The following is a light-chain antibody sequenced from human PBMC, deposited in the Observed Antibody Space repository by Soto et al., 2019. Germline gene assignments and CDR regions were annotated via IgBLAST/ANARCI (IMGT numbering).Light chain of an antibody. Sequence: DIQMTQSPSTLSASVGDRVTITCRASQSVSSWLAWYQQKPGKVPKLLIYKASTLESGVPSRFSGSGSGTEFTLTISSLQPDDFATYSCQQYNSNPLTFGGGTKVEIK. V-gene: IGKV1-5*03. CDR1: QSVSSW. CDR3: QQYNSNPLT. CDR2: KAS. J-gene: IGKJ4*01.